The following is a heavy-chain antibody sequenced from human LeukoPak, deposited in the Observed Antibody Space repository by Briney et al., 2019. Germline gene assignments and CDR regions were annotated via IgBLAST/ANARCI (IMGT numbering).Heavy chain of an antibody. Sequence: SETLSLTCTVSGGSISSYYWSWIRQPPGKGLEWIGYIYYSGSTNYSPSLKSRVTISVDTSKNQFSLKLSSVTAADTAVYYCARVVTMVRGVKAGAFDIWGQGTMVTVSS. D-gene: IGHD3-10*01. CDR2: IYYSGST. J-gene: IGHJ3*02. V-gene: IGHV4-59*01. CDR3: ARVVTMVRGVKAGAFDI. CDR1: GGSISSYY.